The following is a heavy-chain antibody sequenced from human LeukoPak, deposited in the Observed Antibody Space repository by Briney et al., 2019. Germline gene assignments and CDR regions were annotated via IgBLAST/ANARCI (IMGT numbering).Heavy chain of an antibody. D-gene: IGHD2-2*01. CDR1: GFTFSSYA. CDR3: ARVEPVIVVVPAAIDY. J-gene: IGHJ4*02. V-gene: IGHV3-30-3*01. CDR2: ISYDGSNK. Sequence: GRSLRPSCAASGFTFSSYAMHWVRQAPGKGLEWVAVISYDGSNKYYADSVKGRFTISRDNSKNTLYLQMNSLRAEDTAVYYCARVEPVIVVVPAAIDYWGQGTLVTVSS.